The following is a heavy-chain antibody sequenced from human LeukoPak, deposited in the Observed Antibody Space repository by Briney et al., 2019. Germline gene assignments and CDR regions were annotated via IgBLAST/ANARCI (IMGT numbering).Heavy chain of an antibody. D-gene: IGHD2-8*02. J-gene: IGHJ4*02. Sequence: GGSPRLSCAASGFTFSSYAMSWVRQAPGKGLEWVSAISGSGGSTYYADSVKGRFTISRDNAKNTLYLQMNSLRAEDTAVYYCARDSDSCTGGSCSFDYWGQGTLVTVSS. CDR1: GFTFSSYA. CDR3: ARDSDSCTGGSCSFDY. V-gene: IGHV3-23*01. CDR2: ISGSGGST.